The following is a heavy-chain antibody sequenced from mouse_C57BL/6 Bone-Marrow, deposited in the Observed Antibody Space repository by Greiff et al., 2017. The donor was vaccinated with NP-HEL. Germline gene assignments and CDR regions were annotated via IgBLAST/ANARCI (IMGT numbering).Heavy chain of an antibody. CDR3: ARSYYGSSEVFAY. J-gene: IGHJ3*01. CDR2: INPSSGYT. D-gene: IGHD1-1*01. V-gene: IGHV1-7*01. CDR1: GYTFTSYW. Sequence: QVQLQQSGAELAKPGASVKLSCKASGYTFTSYWMHWVKQRPGQGLEWIGYINPSSGYTKYNQKFKDKATLTADKSSSTAYMQLSSLTYEDSAVYYCARSYYGSSEVFAYWGQGTLVTVSA.